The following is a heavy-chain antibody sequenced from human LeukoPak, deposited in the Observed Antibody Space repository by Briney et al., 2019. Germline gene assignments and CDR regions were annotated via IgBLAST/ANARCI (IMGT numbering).Heavy chain of an antibody. CDR2: IYYRGST. D-gene: IGHD3-22*01. V-gene: IGHV4-59*01. J-gene: IGHJ6*02. CDR1: GGSISSYY. CDR3: ATALRNYDSSGYPYYYYYGMDV. Sequence: SETLSLTCTVSGGSISSYYWSWIRQPPGKGLEWIGYIYYRGSTNYNPSLKSRVTISVDTSKNQFSLKLSSVTAADTAVYYCATALRNYDSSGYPYYYYYGMDVWGQGTTVTVSS.